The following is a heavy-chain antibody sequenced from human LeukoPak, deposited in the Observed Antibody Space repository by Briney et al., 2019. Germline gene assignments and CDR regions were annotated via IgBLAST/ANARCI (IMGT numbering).Heavy chain of an antibody. D-gene: IGHD6-13*01. CDR2: IYSGGST. Sequence: PGGSLRLSCAASGFTVSSSYMNWVRQAPGKGLEWVSVIYSGGSTYYAESVKGRFTISRENSKNTLYLQMDNLRAEDTAVYYCAREIAAAGTAFDYWGQGTLVTVSS. V-gene: IGHV3-53*01. CDR1: GFTVSSSY. J-gene: IGHJ4*02. CDR3: AREIAAAGTAFDY.